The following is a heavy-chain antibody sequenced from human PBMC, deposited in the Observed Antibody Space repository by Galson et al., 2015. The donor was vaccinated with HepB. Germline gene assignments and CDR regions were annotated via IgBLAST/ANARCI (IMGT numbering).Heavy chain of an antibody. J-gene: IGHJ6*02. D-gene: IGHD2-8*02. Sequence: ETLSLTCTVSGGSINYYYWSWIRQPPGKGLEWIGHIKYSGPTMYNPSLRRRVTMSVNTSKNQFSLRLTSVVAEDTAVYYCVRHDCTDTTCDYYYAADVWGQGTTVTVSS. CDR2: IKYSGPT. CDR3: VRHDCTDTTCDYYYAADV. CDR1: GGSINYYY. V-gene: IGHV4-59*08.